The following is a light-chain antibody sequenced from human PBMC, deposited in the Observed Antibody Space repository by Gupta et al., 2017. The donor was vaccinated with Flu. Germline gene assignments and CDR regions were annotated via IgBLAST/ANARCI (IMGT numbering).Light chain of an antibody. CDR2: DDS. CDR1: NLGTKS. Sequence: SYVLTQPPSVSVAPGQTAKITCGGDNLGTKSVHWYQQKPGQAPGLVVYDDSDRPSGIPERFSGFKSGTTATLTISQVEAGDEADYYCQVWNKSRDALWVFGGGTKLTVL. J-gene: IGLJ3*02. CDR3: QVWNKSRDALWV. V-gene: IGLV3-21*02.